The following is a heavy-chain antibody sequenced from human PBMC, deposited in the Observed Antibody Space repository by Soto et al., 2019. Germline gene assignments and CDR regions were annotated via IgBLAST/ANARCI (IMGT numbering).Heavy chain of an antibody. J-gene: IGHJ4*02. V-gene: IGHV4-39*01. Sequence: SETLSLTCTVSGGSISSSSYYWGWIRQPPGKGLEWIGSIYYSGSTYYNPSLKSRVTISVDTSKNQFSLKLSSVTAADTAVYYCARHVSSSWNNAFGGDYFDYWGQGTLVTVSS. CDR1: GGSISSSSYY. CDR3: ARHVSSSWNNAFGGDYFDY. CDR2: IYYSGST. D-gene: IGHD6-13*01.